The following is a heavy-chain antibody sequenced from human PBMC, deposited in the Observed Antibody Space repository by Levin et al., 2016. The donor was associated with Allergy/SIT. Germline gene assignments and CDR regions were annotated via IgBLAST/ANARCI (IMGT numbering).Heavy chain of an antibody. J-gene: IGHJ4*02. V-gene: IGHV1-69*04. CDR2: IIPILDIA. D-gene: IGHD3-16*01. CDR3: ARDLDTLYYDYVWGSYDTLHDQN. Sequence: WVRQAPGQGLEWMGRIIPILDIANYAQKFQGRVTITADKSTSTAYMELSSLRSEDTAVYYCARDLDTLYYDYVWGSYDTLHDQNWGQGTLVTVSS.